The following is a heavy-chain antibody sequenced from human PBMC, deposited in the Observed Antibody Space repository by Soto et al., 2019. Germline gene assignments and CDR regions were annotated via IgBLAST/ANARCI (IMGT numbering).Heavy chain of an antibody. V-gene: IGHV1-46*01. CDR1: GYIFTSYY. CDR2: INPSGGST. CDR3: AKSKTWYDGGSRFFDY. D-gene: IGHD1-1*01. Sequence: ASVKVSCKASGYIFTSYYMHWVLQAPGEGLEWMGIINPSGGSTSYSQKFQGRVTMTRDTSTSTVYMELSSLRSEDTAVYYCAKSKTWYDGGSRFFDYWGQGTLVTVSS. J-gene: IGHJ4*02.